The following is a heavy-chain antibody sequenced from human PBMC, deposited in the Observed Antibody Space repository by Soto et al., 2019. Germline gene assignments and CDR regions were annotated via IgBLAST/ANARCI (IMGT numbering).Heavy chain of an antibody. Sequence: KPSETLSLTCIVSGGSISEKYWNWVRQPPGKGLEWIGLIFANGHTNYNPSLKSRVTISQDKSKNHFSLKMSSVTAADTAVYYCARDRWDGTAMAYYLDYWGQGALVTVSS. CDR1: GGSISEKY. D-gene: IGHD5-18*01. CDR3: ARDRWDGTAMAYYLDY. V-gene: IGHV4-4*07. J-gene: IGHJ4*02. CDR2: IFANGHT.